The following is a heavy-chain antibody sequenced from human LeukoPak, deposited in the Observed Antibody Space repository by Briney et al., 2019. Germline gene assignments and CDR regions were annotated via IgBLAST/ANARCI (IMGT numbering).Heavy chain of an antibody. CDR1: GFTFSSYA. V-gene: IGHV3-30-3*01. CDR2: ISYDGSNK. Sequence: GGSLRLSCAASGFTFSSYAMHWVCQAPGKGLEWVAVISYDGSNKYYADSVKGRFTISRDNSKNTLYLQMNSLRAEDTAVYYCARGGIYCSSTSCAFPMGGYWGQGTLVTVSS. D-gene: IGHD2-2*01. CDR3: ARGGIYCSSTSCAFPMGGY. J-gene: IGHJ4*02.